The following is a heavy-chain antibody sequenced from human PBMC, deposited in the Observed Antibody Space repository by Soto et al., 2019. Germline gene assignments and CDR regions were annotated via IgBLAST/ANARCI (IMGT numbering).Heavy chain of an antibody. V-gene: IGHV3-53*01. CDR2: IYSGHTT. CDR1: GFIVSSNQ. J-gene: IGHJ4*02. Sequence: PGGSLRLSCVASGFIVSSNQMSWVRQAPGKGLEWVSVIYSGHTTYYADSVEGRFTISRDDSKNTLYLQMNSLRVEDTAVYYCVGSADSSGYYQRLFDYWGQGTLVTVSS. D-gene: IGHD3-22*01. CDR3: VGSADSSGYYQRLFDY.